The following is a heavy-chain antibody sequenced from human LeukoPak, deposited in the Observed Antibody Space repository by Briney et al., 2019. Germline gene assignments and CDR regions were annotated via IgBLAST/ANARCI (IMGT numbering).Heavy chain of an antibody. CDR1: GFSFSRYE. D-gene: IGHD4-23*01. V-gene: IGHV3-48*03. CDR3: TKVFYGGSSRDGFDI. Sequence: GGSLRLSCAASGFSFSRYEMNWVRQAPGKGLEWVSYITSSGSTTYYADSVKGRFTISRDNAKNSLYLQMNSLRAEDTAVYYCTKVFYGGSSRDGFDIWGQGTMVTVSS. CDR2: ITSSGSTT. J-gene: IGHJ3*02.